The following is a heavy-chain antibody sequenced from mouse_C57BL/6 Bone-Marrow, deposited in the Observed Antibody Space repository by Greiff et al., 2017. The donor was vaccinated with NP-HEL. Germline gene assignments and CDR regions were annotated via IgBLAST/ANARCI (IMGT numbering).Heavy chain of an antibody. V-gene: IGHV1-81*01. CDR2: IYPRSGNT. CDR1: GYTFTSYG. J-gene: IGHJ2*01. Sequence: VQRVESGAELARPGASVKLSCKASGYTFTSYGISWVKQRTGQGLEWIGEIYPRSGNTYYNEKFKGKATLTADKSSSTAYMELRSLTSEDSAVYFCARTSGRLGDYWGQGTTLTVSS. CDR3: ARTSGRLGDY. D-gene: IGHD1-1*01.